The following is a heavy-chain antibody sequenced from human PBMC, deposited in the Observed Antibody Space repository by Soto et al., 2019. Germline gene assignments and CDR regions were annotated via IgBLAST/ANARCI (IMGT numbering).Heavy chain of an antibody. J-gene: IGHJ4*02. D-gene: IGHD3-22*01. V-gene: IGHV3-23*01. CDR3: AKGQLYYYDSSGYYFDY. Sequence: GSLRLSCAASGFTFSSYAMSWVRQAPGKGLEWVSAISGSGGSTYYADSVKGRFTISRDNSKNTLYLQMNSLRAEDTAVYYCAKGQLYYYDSSGYYFDYWGQGTLVTVSS. CDR2: ISGSGGST. CDR1: GFTFSSYA.